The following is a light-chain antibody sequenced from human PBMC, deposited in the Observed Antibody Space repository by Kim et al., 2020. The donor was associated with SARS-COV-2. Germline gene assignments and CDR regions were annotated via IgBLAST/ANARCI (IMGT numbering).Light chain of an antibody. V-gene: IGKV3-20*01. J-gene: IGKJ4*01. CDR1: QSVTSNS. CDR2: GAS. CDR3: QQYGSSPR. Sequence: LSPGERATLPGRASQSVTSNSLAWYQQKPGQTPRLLIYGASSRAPGIPDRFSGSGSGTDFSLTISRLEPEDFAVYYCQQYGSSPRFGGGTKVDIK.